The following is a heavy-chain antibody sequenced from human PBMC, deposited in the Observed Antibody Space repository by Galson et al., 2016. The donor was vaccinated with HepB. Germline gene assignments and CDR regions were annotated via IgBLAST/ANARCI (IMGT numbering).Heavy chain of an antibody. J-gene: IGHJ4*02. CDR3: VRLPNQLSAMHV. D-gene: IGHD2-2*01. CDR1: GYSLSDW. CDR2: IYPVDSDT. V-gene: IGHV5-51*01. Sequence: QSGAEVKKPGESLQISCEVSGYSLSDWIGWVRQMPGRGLEWMGVIYPVDSDTRYNPSFRGQVTITADKSINTAYLQWSSLQASDTAIYYCVRLPNQLSAMHVWGRGTLVTVSS.